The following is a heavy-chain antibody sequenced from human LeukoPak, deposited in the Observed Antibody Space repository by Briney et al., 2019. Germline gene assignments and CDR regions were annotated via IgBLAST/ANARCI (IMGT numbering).Heavy chain of an antibody. CDR1: GFTFSSYA. D-gene: IGHD2-15*01. V-gene: IGHV3-30-3*01. J-gene: IGHJ3*02. CDR2: ISYDGSNK. Sequence: PGGSLRLSCAASGFTFSSYAMHWVRQAPGKGLEWVAVISYDGSNKYYADSVKGRFTISRDNSKNTLYLQMNSLRAEDTAVYYCVKWYDAFDIWGQGTMVTVSS. CDR3: VKWYDAFDI.